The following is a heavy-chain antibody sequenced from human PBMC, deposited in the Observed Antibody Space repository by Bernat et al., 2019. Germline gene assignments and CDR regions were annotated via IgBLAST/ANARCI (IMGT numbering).Heavy chain of an antibody. V-gene: IGHV6-1*01. CDR3: ARNDSSTGRNWFDP. D-gene: IGHD2-2*01. CDR1: GDSVASSSAA. Sequence: QVQLQQSGPGLVKPSHTLSLTCAISGDSVASSSAAWNWIRQSPSRGLDWLGRTYYRSKWYNDYEVSVRSRITINPDTSKNQLYLELNSVTHEDTAVYYWARNDSSTGRNWFDPWGQGTLVNVS. J-gene: IGHJ5*02. CDR2: TYYRSKWYN.